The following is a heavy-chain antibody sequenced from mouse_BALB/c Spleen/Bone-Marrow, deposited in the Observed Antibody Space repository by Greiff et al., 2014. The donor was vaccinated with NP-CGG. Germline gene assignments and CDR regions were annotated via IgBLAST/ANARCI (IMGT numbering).Heavy chain of an antibody. Sequence: QVQLQQSGAELVKPGASVKLSCKASGYTFTSYYMYWVKQRPGQGLEWIGEINPSNGGTNFNEKFKSKATLTVDKSPSTAYMQLSSLTSEDSAVYYCTRGGWLAMDYWGQGTSVTVSS. D-gene: IGHD2-3*01. V-gene: IGHV1S81*02. CDR1: GYTFTSYY. J-gene: IGHJ4*01. CDR2: INPSNGGT. CDR3: TRGGWLAMDY.